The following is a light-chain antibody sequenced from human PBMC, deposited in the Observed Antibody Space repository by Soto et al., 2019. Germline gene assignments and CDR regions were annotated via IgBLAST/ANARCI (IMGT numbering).Light chain of an antibody. CDR3: QQYGGSPRT. CDR2: GAS. CDR1: QTVSSS. Sequence: EIVLTQSPGTLSLSPGERATLSCRASQTVSSSLAWYQQKPGQAPRLLISGASSRAADIPDRFSGSGSGTDFTLTINRLEPEDFAVYYCQQYGGSPRTFGQGTKGDIK. J-gene: IGKJ1*01. V-gene: IGKV3-20*01.